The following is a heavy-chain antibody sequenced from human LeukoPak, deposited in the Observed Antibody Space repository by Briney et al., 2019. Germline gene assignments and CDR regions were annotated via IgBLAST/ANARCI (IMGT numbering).Heavy chain of an antibody. J-gene: IGHJ4*02. Sequence: GGSLRLSCAASGFTFSSYWMHWVRQAPGKRLVWVSRINSDGSSTSYADSVRGRFTISRDNAKNTLYLQMNSLRAEDTAVYYCAKDQGIVGAPDYWGQGTLVTVSS. CDR1: GFTFSSYW. V-gene: IGHV3-74*01. CDR2: INSDGSST. D-gene: IGHD1-26*01. CDR3: AKDQGIVGAPDY.